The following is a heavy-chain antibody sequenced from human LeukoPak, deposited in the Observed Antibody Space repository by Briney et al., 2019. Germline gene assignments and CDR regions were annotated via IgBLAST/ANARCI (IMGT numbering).Heavy chain of an antibody. V-gene: IGHV4-34*01. Sequence: SETLSLTCAVYGGSFSAFHWNWIRQSPAKGLEWLGEMKQSGTPRYNPSIQSRVTISVDKSKNQFSLNVRSVTAADTAVYYCASRPFLYGFRTYFDNWAQGTLVTVSS. CDR1: GGSFSAFH. CDR2: MKQSGTP. CDR3: ASRPFLYGFRTYFDN. D-gene: IGHD3-10*01. J-gene: IGHJ4*02.